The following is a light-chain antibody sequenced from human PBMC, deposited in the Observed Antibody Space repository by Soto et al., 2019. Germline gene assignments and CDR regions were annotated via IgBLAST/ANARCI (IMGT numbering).Light chain of an antibody. V-gene: IGKV1-39*01. J-gene: IGKJ2*01. Sequence: DIQMTQSPSSLSASLGDRVTITCRASQSVSSHLNWYQQKPGKAPKLLIYAAASFQSGVPSRFSGSGSGTDFTLTISSLQPEDFATYFCQHHYATPYTFGQGTKLEIK. CDR3: QHHYATPYT. CDR2: AAA. CDR1: QSVSSH.